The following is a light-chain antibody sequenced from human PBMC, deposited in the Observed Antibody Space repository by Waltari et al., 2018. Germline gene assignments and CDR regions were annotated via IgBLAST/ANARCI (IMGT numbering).Light chain of an antibody. Sequence: DIQMTQSPSSLSASVGDRVPITCRASQSISSYLNWYQQKPGKAPKLLIYAASSLQSGVPSRFSGSGSGTDFTLTISSLQPEDFATYYCQQSYSTGITFGPGTKVDIK. CDR1: QSISSY. V-gene: IGKV1-39*01. CDR2: AAS. CDR3: QQSYSTGIT. J-gene: IGKJ3*01.